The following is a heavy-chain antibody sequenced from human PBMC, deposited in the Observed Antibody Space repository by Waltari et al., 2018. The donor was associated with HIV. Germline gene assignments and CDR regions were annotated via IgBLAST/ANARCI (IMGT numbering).Heavy chain of an antibody. CDR3: ARVWWAAAAY. Sequence: EVQLVESGGGLVQPGGSLRLSCAASGFTFSSDWMSWGRQAPGKGLERGANIKQDGSEKYYVDSVKGRFTISRDNAKNSLYLQMNSLRAEDTAVYYCARVWWAAAAYWGQGTLVTVSS. D-gene: IGHD6-13*01. CDR1: GFTFSSDW. V-gene: IGHV3-7*01. J-gene: IGHJ4*02. CDR2: IKQDGSEK.